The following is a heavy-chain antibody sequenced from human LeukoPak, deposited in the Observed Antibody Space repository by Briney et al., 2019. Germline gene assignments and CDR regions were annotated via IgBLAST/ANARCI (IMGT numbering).Heavy chain of an antibody. CDR3: ARDEGGATPNYYYGMDV. J-gene: IGHJ6*02. V-gene: IGHV1-18*01. CDR1: GYTFTSYG. Sequence: ASVKVSCKASGYTFTSYGISWVRQAPGQGLEWMGWTSAYNGNTNYAQKLQGRVTMTTDTSTSTAYMELRSLRSDDTAVYYCARDEGGATPNYYYGMDVWGQGTTVTVSS. D-gene: IGHD1-26*01. CDR2: TSAYNGNT.